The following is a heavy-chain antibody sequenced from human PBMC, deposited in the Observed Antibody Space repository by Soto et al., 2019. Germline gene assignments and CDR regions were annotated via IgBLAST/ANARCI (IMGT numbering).Heavy chain of an antibody. CDR2: ISWNSGSI. CDR1: GFTFDDYA. J-gene: IGHJ4*02. CDR3: AKELSGYSSGWYYVY. Sequence: SLRLACAASGFTFDDYAMHWVRQAPGKGLEWVSGISWNSGSIGYADSVKGRFTISRDNAKNSLYLQMNSLRAEDTALYYCAKELSGYSSGWYYVYWGQATLVTVSS. V-gene: IGHV3-9*01. D-gene: IGHD6-19*01.